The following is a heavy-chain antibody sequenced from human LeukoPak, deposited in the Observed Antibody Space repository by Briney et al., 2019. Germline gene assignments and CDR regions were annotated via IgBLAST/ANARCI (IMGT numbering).Heavy chain of an antibody. CDR3: ARDRGYGGNAGFDY. CDR1: GFTFSSYE. D-gene: IGHD4-23*01. CDR2: ISSSGSTI. Sequence: GGSLRLSXAASGFTFSSYEMNWVRQAPGKGLEWVSYISSSGSTIYYADSVKGRFTISRDNAKNSLYLQMNSLRAEDTAVYYCARDRGYGGNAGFDYWGQGTLVTVSS. J-gene: IGHJ4*02. V-gene: IGHV3-48*03.